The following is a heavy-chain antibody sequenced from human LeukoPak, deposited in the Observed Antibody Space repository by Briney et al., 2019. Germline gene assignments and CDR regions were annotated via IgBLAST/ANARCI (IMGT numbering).Heavy chain of an antibody. V-gene: IGHV1-2*02. CDR1: GYSFTGYY. CDR3: ARVRYRLAETYIDY. Sequence: ASVKVSCKASGYSFTGYYMRWVRQAPGQGLEWMGWINPYSGGTNYAQKFQGRVTMTRDTSISTAYMELSRLRSDDTAVYYCARVRYRLAETYIDYWGQGTLVTVSS. J-gene: IGHJ4*02. CDR2: INPYSGGT. D-gene: IGHD3-16*01.